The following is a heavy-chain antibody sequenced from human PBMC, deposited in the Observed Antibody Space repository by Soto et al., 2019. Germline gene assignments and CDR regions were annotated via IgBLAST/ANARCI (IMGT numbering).Heavy chain of an antibody. D-gene: IGHD1-26*01. CDR2: ISYDGSNK. Sequence: QVQLVESGGGVVQPGRSLRLSCAASGFTFSSYAMHWVRQAPGKGLEWVAVISYDGSNKYYADSVKGRFTISRDNSKNTLYLQMNSLRAEDTAVYYCAREDATSHYFDYWGQGTLVTVSS. CDR1: GFTFSSYA. J-gene: IGHJ4*02. CDR3: AREDATSHYFDY. V-gene: IGHV3-30-3*01.